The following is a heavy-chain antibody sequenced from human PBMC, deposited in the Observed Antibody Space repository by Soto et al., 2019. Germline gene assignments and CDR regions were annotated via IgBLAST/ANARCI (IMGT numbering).Heavy chain of an antibody. CDR1: GFTFSSYW. CDR3: ARKRRRIYSSSWRDAFDS. J-gene: IGHJ3*02. D-gene: IGHD6-13*01. Sequence: PGGSLRLSCAASGFTFSSYWMSWVRQAPGKRLEWVANIKQDGSEKYYVDSVKGRFTISRDNAKNSLYLQMNSLRAEDTAVYYCARKRRRIYSSSWRDAFDSSGQGTRVTVAS. V-gene: IGHV3-7*05. CDR2: IKQDGSEK.